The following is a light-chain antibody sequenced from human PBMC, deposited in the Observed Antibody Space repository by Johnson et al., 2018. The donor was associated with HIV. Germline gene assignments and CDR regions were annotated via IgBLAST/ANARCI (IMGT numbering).Light chain of an antibody. Sequence: QSVLTQPPSVSAAPGHQVTISCSGSSSNIANNYVSWYQQLPGTAPQLLIYENNKRPSGIPDRFSGSKSGTSATLGITGLQTGDEADYYCGTWDSSLSAYVFGTGTKVTVL. CDR3: GTWDSSLSAYV. V-gene: IGLV1-51*02. CDR1: SSNIANNY. CDR2: ENN. J-gene: IGLJ1*01.